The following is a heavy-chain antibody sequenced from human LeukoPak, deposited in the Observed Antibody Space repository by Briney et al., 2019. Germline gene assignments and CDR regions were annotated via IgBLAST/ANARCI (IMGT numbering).Heavy chain of an antibody. V-gene: IGHV3-30*02. CDR3: AREIEDYGDYPPDVKLYYYYYMDV. Sequence: GGSLRLSCAASGFTSSHYGMHWVRQAPGKGLEWVAFIRYDGSNKSYGDSVKGRFTISRDNAKNTLYLQMNSLRAEDTAVYYCAREIEDYGDYPPDVKLYYYYYMDVWGKGTTVTISS. CDR1: GFTSSHYG. J-gene: IGHJ6*03. CDR2: IRYDGSNK. D-gene: IGHD4-17*01.